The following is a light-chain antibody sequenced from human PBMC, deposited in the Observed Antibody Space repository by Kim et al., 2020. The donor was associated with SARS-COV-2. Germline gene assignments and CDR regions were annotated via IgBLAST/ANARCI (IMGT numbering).Light chain of an antibody. CDR2: NVN. V-gene: IGLV2-14*03. CDR3: SSYAGTYTRV. Sequence: GQSITISCTGTSSDVGGSNFVSWYQQHPGKAPKLMIFNVNSRPSGVSNRFSGSKSGNTASLPISGIQAEDEADYYCSSYAGTYTRVFGSGTKVTVL. CDR1: SSDVGGSNF. J-gene: IGLJ1*01.